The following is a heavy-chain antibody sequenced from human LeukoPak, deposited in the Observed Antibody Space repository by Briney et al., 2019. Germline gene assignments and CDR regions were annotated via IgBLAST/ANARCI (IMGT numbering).Heavy chain of an antibody. Sequence: GGSLRLSCAASGSTFSSYGMHWVRQAPGKGLEWVAVISYDGSNKYYADSVKGRFTISRDNSKNTLYLQMNSLRAEDTAVYYCAKDLEVDTAMGGGDYWGQGTLVTVSS. CDR1: GSTFSSYG. V-gene: IGHV3-30*18. D-gene: IGHD5-18*01. CDR3: AKDLEVDTAMGGGDY. CDR2: ISYDGSNK. J-gene: IGHJ4*02.